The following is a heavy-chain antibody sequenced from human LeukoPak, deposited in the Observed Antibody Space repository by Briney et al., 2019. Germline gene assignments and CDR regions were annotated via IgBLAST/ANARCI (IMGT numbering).Heavy chain of an antibody. CDR2: IKSKTDGWTT. V-gene: IGHV3-15*01. D-gene: IGHD3-3*01. Sequence: GGSLRLSCAASGFTFSNAWMSWVRQAPGKGLEWVGRIKSKTDGWTTDYDAPVKGRFTISRDDSKNTLYLQMNSLKTEDTAVYYCTTNDYDFWSGYYTGGYSYYDYMDVWGKGTTVTVSS. CDR1: GFTFSNAW. CDR3: TTNDYDFWSGYYTGGYSYYDYMDV. J-gene: IGHJ6*03.